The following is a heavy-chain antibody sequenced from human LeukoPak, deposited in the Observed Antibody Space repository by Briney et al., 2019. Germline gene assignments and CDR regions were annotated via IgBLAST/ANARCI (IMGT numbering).Heavy chain of an antibody. J-gene: IGHJ4*02. D-gene: IGHD3-22*01. CDR3: AKDPRITTIVGLYYFDY. CDR1: GFTFSSYA. V-gene: IGHV3-30*18. CDR2: ISYDGSNK. Sequence: PGRSLSLSCAAPGFTFSSYAMHWVRQAPGKGLEWVAVISYDGSNKYYADSVKGRFAISRDNSKNTLYLRMDSLRAEDTAVYYCAKDPRITTIVGLYYFDYWGQGTLVTVSS.